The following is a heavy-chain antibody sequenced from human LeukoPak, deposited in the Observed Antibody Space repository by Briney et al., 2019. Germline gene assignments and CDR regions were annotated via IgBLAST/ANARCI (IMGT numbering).Heavy chain of an antibody. CDR3: ARLSNYYDSSGYYLYYFDY. V-gene: IGHV1-18*01. Sequence: ASVKVSCKASGYTFTSYGISWVRQAPGQGLEWMGWISAYNGNTNYAQKLQGRVTMTTDTSTSTAYMELRSPRSDDTAVYYCARLSNYYDSSGYYLYYFDYWGQGTLVTVSS. CDR1: GYTFTSYG. D-gene: IGHD3-22*01. CDR2: ISAYNGNT. J-gene: IGHJ4*02.